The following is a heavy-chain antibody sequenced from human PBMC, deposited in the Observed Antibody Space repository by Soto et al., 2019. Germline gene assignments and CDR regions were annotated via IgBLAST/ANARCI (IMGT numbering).Heavy chain of an antibody. Sequence: SETLSLTCAVYCGSFSGYYWSWIRQPPGKGLEWIGEINHSGSTNYNPSLKSRVTISVDTSKNQFSLKLSSVTAADTAVYYCATIYGDYVEWFDPWGQGTLVTVSS. D-gene: IGHD4-17*01. V-gene: IGHV4-34*01. CDR2: INHSGST. CDR3: ATIYGDYVEWFDP. CDR1: CGSFSGYY. J-gene: IGHJ5*02.